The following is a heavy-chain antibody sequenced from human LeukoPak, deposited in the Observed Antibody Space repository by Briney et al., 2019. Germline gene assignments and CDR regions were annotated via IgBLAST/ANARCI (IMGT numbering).Heavy chain of an antibody. CDR1: GFTFSGYW. J-gene: IGHJ4*02. V-gene: IGHV3-7*05. CDR2: IKQDGSEK. CDR3: ARESYGAYIFDY. D-gene: IGHD4/OR15-4a*01. Sequence: GGSLRFSCAASGFTFSGYWITSVRQAPGKGLEWVANIKQDGSEKYYVDSVKGRFTISRDNAKNSLYMQMHSLRAEDTAVYYCARESYGAYIFDYWGQGTLVTVSS.